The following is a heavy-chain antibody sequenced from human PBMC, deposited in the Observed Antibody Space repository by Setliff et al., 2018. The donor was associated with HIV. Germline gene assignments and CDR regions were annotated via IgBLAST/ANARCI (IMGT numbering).Heavy chain of an antibody. Sequence: PSETLSLTCAVSGYSISSGYYWDWIRQPPGKGLEWIGSIYTSGSTTYNPSLKSRVTMSLDTSKNHFSLKLSSVTAADTAVYYCARDRYSYGRSYFDYWGQGTLVTVSS. CDR2: IYTSGST. J-gene: IGHJ4*02. V-gene: IGHV4-38-2*02. D-gene: IGHD5-18*01. CDR1: GYSISSGYY. CDR3: ARDRYSYGRSYFDY.